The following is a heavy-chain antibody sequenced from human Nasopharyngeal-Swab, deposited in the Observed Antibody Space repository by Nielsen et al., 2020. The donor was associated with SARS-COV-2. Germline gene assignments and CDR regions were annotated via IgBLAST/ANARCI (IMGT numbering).Heavy chain of an antibody. D-gene: IGHD3-10*01. J-gene: IGHJ4*02. CDR1: GYTFTSYY. Sequence: ASVKVSCKASGYTFTSYYMHWVRQAPGQGLEWMGIINPSGGSTSYAQKFQGRVTITADESTSTAYMELSSLRSEDTAVYYCARDHENYGSGSYLDYWGQGTLVTVSS. V-gene: IGHV1-46*01. CDR3: ARDHENYGSGSYLDY. CDR2: INPSGGST.